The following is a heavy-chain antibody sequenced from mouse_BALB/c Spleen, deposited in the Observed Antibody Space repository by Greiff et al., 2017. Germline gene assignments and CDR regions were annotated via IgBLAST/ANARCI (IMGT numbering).Heavy chain of an antibody. Sequence: VQLKQSGAELVKPGASVKLSCTASGFNIKDTYMHWVKQRPEQGLEWIGRIDPANGNTKYDPKFQGKATITADTSSNTAYLQLSSLTSEDTAVYYCARGDYGGAMDYWGQGTSVTVSS. V-gene: IGHV14-3*02. CDR1: GFNIKDTY. CDR2: IDPANGNT. J-gene: IGHJ4*01. D-gene: IGHD1-1*02. CDR3: ARGDYGGAMDY.